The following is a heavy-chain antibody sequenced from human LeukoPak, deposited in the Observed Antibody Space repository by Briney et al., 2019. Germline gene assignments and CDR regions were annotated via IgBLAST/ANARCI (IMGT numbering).Heavy chain of an antibody. Sequence: PSQTLSLTCAVSGGSISSGGYSWSWIRQPPGKGLEWIGYIYHSGSTYYNPSLKSRVTISVDRSKNQFSLKLSSVTAADTAVYYCARSLIAAAPHADYWGQGTLVTVSS. D-gene: IGHD6-13*01. CDR2: IYHSGST. CDR3: ARSLIAAAPHADY. J-gene: IGHJ4*02. V-gene: IGHV4-30-2*01. CDR1: GGSISSGGYS.